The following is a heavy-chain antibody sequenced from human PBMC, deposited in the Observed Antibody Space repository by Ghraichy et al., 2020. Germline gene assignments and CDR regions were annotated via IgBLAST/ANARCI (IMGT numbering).Heavy chain of an antibody. J-gene: IGHJ5*02. CDR3: AKEGGAPVVAAAWNCFDP. Sequence: GGSLRLSCAASGFTFSSYAMSWVRQAPGKGLEWVSAISGSGGSTYYADSVKGRFTISRDNSKNTLYLQMNSLRAEDTAVYYCAKEGGAPVVAAAWNCFDPWDQGTLVTVSS. CDR1: GFTFSSYA. CDR2: ISGSGGST. V-gene: IGHV3-23*01. D-gene: IGHD6-13*01.